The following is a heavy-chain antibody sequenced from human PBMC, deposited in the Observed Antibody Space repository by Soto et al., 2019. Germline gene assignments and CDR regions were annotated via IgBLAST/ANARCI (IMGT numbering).Heavy chain of an antibody. Sequence: PSETLSLTCTVSCGSISSYYWSWIRQPPGKGLEWIGYIYYSGSTNYNPSLKSRVTISVDTSKNHFSLKRSSVTAADTAVYYCASFSGSYGAYDIWGQGTMVNVSS. CDR1: CGSISSYY. D-gene: IGHD1-26*01. CDR2: IYYSGST. V-gene: IGHV4-59*01. CDR3: ASFSGSYGAYDI. J-gene: IGHJ3*02.